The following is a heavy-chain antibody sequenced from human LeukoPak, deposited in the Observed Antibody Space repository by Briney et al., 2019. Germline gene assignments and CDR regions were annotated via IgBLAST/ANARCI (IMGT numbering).Heavy chain of an antibody. CDR3: ARVANRYSSGWKYYYYYYMDV. D-gene: IGHD6-19*01. CDR1: GYSFTSYW. J-gene: IGHJ6*03. Sequence: GESLKISCKTSGYSFTSYWIGWVRQMPGKGLEWMGIIYPGDSDTRYSPSFQGQVTISADKSISTAYLQWSSLKASDTAMYYCARVANRYSSGWKYYYYYYMDVWGKGTTVTISS. V-gene: IGHV5-51*01. CDR2: IYPGDSDT.